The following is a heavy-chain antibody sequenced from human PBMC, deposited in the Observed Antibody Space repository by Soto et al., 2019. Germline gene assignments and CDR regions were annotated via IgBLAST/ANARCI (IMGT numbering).Heavy chain of an antibody. Sequence: QVQLQESGPGLVKPSQTLSLTCTVSGGSIGSGGHYWNWIRQRPGKGLEWRGNIHYRRSTDYNPSLRGRVTMSLDTPKNQFTLKWSSVTAADTAVYYCARVRDAFGMDVW. D-gene: IGHD2-2*01. V-gene: IGHV4-31*03. CDR2: IHYRRST. CDR1: GGSIGSGGHY. J-gene: IGHJ6*01. CDR3: ARVRDAFGMDV.